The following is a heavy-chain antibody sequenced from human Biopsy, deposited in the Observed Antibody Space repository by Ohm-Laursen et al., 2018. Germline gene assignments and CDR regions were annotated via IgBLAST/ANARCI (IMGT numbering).Heavy chain of an antibody. V-gene: IGHV3-33*01. CDR1: GVTFTRYG. Sequence: SLRLSCAASGVTFTRYGWHWVRQAPGKGLEWVAVIWYDGKNKYYADSVRGRFTISRDNAKNTVYLQMNSRRAEDTAVYYCARDLTPPSEMPTGEGGYWFDPWGQGTLVTVSS. CDR2: IWYDGKNK. CDR3: ARDLTPPSEMPTGEGGYWFDP. J-gene: IGHJ5*02. D-gene: IGHD5-24*01.